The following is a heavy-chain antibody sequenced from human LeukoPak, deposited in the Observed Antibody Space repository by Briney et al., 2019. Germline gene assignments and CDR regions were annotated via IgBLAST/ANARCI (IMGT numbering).Heavy chain of an antibody. V-gene: IGHV3-21*01. CDR1: GFTFSSYN. CDR2: ITSSSSYI. CDR3: ARGGKSGYFPDY. J-gene: IGHJ4*02. D-gene: IGHD2-15*01. Sequence: PGGSLRLSCAASGFTFSSYNMNWVRQAPGKGLEWVSSITSSSSYIYYAVSEKGRFTISRDKAKNSLYLQMNSLRAEDTAVYYCARGGKSGYFPDYWGQGTVLTVSS.